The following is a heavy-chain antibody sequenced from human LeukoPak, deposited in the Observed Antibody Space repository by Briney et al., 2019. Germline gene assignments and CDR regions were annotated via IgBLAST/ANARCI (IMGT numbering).Heavy chain of an antibody. Sequence: GRSLRLSRAASGFTFSSYAMRWVRQAPGKGLEWVAVISYDGSNKYYADSVKGRFTISRDNSKNTLYLQMNSLRAEDTAVYYCARDGEMATLYYFDYWGQGTLVTVSS. D-gene: IGHD5-24*01. V-gene: IGHV3-30*04. CDR1: GFTFSSYA. J-gene: IGHJ4*02. CDR2: ISYDGSNK. CDR3: ARDGEMATLYYFDY.